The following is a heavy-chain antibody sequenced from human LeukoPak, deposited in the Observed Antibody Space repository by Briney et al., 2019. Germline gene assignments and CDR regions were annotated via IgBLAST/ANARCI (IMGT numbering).Heavy chain of an antibody. Sequence: GGSLRLSCAASGFSFISYEMNWVRQAPGKGLEWISYIDSHSNVITYTNSVKGRFTISRDNPRNSLSLRMNSLRAEDTAFYYCARGRGKSGSYYSFDIWGQGTMVTVSS. CDR1: GFSFISYE. J-gene: IGHJ3*02. CDR3: ARGRGKSGSYYSFDI. D-gene: IGHD1-26*01. CDR2: IDSHSNVI. V-gene: IGHV3-48*03.